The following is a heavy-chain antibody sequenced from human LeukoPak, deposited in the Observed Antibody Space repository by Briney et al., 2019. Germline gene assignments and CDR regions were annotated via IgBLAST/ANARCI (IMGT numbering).Heavy chain of an antibody. CDR2: ISDSGGRT. CDR1: GFTFSEHA. J-gene: IGHJ4*02. Sequence: GGSLRLSCTASGFTFSEHAMTWVRQAPGKGLEWVAGISDSGGRTNYADSVKGRFTISRDNPKNTLYLQMNSLRAEDTAVYFCAKRGVVIRVILVGFHKEAYYFDSWGQGALVTVSS. V-gene: IGHV3-23*01. CDR3: AKRGVVIRVILVGFHKEAYYFDS. D-gene: IGHD3-22*01.